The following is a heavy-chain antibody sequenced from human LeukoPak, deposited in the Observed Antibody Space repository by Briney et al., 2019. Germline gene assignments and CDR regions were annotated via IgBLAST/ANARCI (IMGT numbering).Heavy chain of an antibody. J-gene: IGHJ6*02. CDR3: ARLHREWLRPYYYYGMDV. D-gene: IGHD5-12*01. V-gene: IGHV4-39*01. CDR2: IYYSGST. Sequence: SETLSLTCTVSGGSISSSSYYWGWNRQPPGKGLEWIGSIYYSGSTYYNPSLKSRVTISVDTSKNQFSLKLSSVTAADTAVYYCARLHREWLRPYYYYGMDVWGQGTTVTVSS. CDR1: GGSISSSSYY.